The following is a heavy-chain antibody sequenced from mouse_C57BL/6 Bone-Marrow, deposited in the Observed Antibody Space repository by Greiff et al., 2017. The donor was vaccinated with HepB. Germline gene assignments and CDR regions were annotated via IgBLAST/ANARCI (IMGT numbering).Heavy chain of an antibody. V-gene: IGHV6-3*01. D-gene: IGHD1-1*01. J-gene: IGHJ4*01. CDR1: GFTFSNYW. CDR2: IRLKSDNYAT. Sequence: EVKLEESGGGLVQPGGSMKLSCVASGFTFSNYWMNWVRQSPEKGLEWVAQIRLKSDNYATHYAESVKGRFTISRDDSKSSVYLQMNNLRAEDTGIYYCTDLTYYYGSSYGYAMDYWGQGTSVTVSS. CDR3: TDLTYYYGSSYGYAMDY.